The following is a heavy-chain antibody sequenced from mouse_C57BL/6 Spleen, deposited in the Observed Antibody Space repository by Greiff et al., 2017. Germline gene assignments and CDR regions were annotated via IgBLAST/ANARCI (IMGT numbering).Heavy chain of an antibody. D-gene: IGHD1-1*01. V-gene: IGHV1-82*01. J-gene: IGHJ1*03. CDR2: IYPGDGDT. CDR3: ARWYYGSSYFDV. Sequence: VQVVESGPELVKPGASVKISCKASGYAFSSSWMNWVKQRPGKGLEWIGRIYPGDGDTNYNGKFKGKATLTADKSSSTAYMQLSSLTSEDSAVYFCARWYYGSSYFDVWGTGTTVTVSS. CDR1: GYAFSSSW.